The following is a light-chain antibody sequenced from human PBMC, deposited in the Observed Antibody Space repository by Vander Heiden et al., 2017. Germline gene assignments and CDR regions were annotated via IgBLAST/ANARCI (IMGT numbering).Light chain of an antibody. Sequence: DIQMTQSPSSLSASVGDRVTITCRASQSISSNLNWYQQKPGKAPKLLIFAASRLQAGVTSRCSGSGGSTDVSTTISSRLPADFSAYYCRQRYSNPPQITFGHGTKVDIK. CDR3: RQRYSNPPQIT. V-gene: IGKV1-39*01. CDR2: AAS. J-gene: IGKJ3*01. CDR1: QSISSN.